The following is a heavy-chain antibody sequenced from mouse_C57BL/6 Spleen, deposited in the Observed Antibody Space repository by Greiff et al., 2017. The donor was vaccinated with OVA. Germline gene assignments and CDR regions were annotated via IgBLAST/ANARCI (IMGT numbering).Heavy chain of an antibody. V-gene: IGHV1-69*01. CDR3: ARSEATDYAMDY. J-gene: IGHJ4*01. Sequence: QVQLQQPGAELVMPGASVKLSCKASGYTFTSYWMHWVKQRPGQGLEWIGEIDPSDSYTNYNQKFKRKSTLTVDKSSSTAYMQLSSLTSEDSAVYYCARSEATDYAMDYWGQGTSVTVSS. D-gene: IGHD3-2*02. CDR1: GYTFTSYW. CDR2: IDPSDSYT.